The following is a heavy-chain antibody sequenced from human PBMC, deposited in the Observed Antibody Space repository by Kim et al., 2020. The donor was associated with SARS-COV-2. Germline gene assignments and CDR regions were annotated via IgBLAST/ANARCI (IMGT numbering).Heavy chain of an antibody. CDR2: IYSGGST. D-gene: IGHD5-12*01. V-gene: IGHV3-66*02. J-gene: IGHJ6*02. Sequence: GGSLRLSCAASGFTVSSNYMSWVRQAPGKGLEWVSVIYSGGSTYYADSVKGRFTISRDNSKNTLYLQMNSLRAEDTAVYYCARDTVGDGYNFDYYGMDVWGQGTTVTVSS. CDR1: GFTVSSNY. CDR3: ARDTVGDGYNFDYYGMDV.